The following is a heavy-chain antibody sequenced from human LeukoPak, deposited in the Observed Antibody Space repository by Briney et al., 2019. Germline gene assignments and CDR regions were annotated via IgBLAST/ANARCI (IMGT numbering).Heavy chain of an antibody. CDR1: GGSISSYY. J-gene: IGHJ4*02. Sequence: PSETLSLTCTVSGGSISSYYWSWIRQPAGKGLEWIGRIHTTGSTDYNPSLKSRATMSVDTSKDQSSLKLSSVTAADTAVYYCARRTAGGYFEYWGQGALVTVSS. CDR3: ARRTAGGYFEY. V-gene: IGHV4-4*07. D-gene: IGHD3-16*01. CDR2: IHTTGST.